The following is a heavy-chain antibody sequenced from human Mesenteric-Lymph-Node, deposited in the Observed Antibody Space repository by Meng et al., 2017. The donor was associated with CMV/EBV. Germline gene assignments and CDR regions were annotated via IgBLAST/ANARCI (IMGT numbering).Heavy chain of an antibody. D-gene: IGHD3-3*01. CDR3: ARDMGYDFWSGLNYYGMDV. CDR2: INDSGST. J-gene: IGHJ6*02. V-gene: IGHV4-39*07. Sequence: SETLSLTCTVSGGSISSSSYYWGWIRQPPGKGLEWIGEINDSGSTNHNPSLKSRVTTSVDTSKNHFSLKLSSVTAADTAMYYCARDMGYDFWSGLNYYGMDVWGQGTTVTVSS. CDR1: GGSISSSSYY.